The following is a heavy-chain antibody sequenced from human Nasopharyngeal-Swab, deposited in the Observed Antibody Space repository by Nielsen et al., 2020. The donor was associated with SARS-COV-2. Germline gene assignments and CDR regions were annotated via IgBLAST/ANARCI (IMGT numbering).Heavy chain of an antibody. CDR3: ARDPGSGSFYFDY. CDR2: INHSGST. V-gene: IGHV4-34*01. D-gene: IGHD3-22*01. Sequence: WIRQPPGKGLEWIGEINHSGSTNYNPSLKSRVTISVDTSKNQFSLKLSSVTAADTAVYYYARDPGSGSFYFDYWGQGTLVTVSS. J-gene: IGHJ4*02.